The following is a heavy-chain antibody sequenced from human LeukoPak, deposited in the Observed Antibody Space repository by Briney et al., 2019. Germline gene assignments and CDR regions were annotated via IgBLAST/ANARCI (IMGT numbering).Heavy chain of an antibody. J-gene: IGHJ4*02. V-gene: IGHV3-21*01. CDR1: GFTFSSYS. CDR3: ASRIAAAGTIDY. Sequence: KSGGSLRLSCAASGFTFSSYSMNWVRQAPGKGLGWVSSISSSSSYIYYADSVKGRFTISRDNAKNSLYLQMNSLRAEDTAVYYCASRIAAAGTIDYWGQGTLVTVSS. CDR2: ISSSSSYI. D-gene: IGHD6-13*01.